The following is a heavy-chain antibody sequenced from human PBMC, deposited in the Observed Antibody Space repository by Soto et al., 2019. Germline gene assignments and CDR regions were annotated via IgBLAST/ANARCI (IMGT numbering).Heavy chain of an antibody. CDR2: ISSNGGST. D-gene: IGHD3-10*01. J-gene: IGHJ4*02. CDR3: VKALRGVIDPLVIYAY. CDR1: GFTFSSDA. V-gene: IGHV3-64D*06. Sequence: GGSLRRPGSASGFTFSSDAMHWVRQAPGKGLEYVSAISSNGGSTYYADSVKGRFTSSRDNSKNTLSLQMSSLRAEDTAVYYCVKALRGVIDPLVIYAYWGRGTVVTVSS.